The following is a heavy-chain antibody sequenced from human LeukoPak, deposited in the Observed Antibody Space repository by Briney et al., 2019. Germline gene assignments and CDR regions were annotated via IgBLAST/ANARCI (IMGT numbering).Heavy chain of an antibody. CDR3: ARGPIAAAFDY. V-gene: IGHV4-31*03. D-gene: IGHD6-13*01. J-gene: IGHJ4*02. CDR2: IYYSGST. Sequence: SETLSLTCTVSGGSISSGGYHWSWIRQHPGKGLEWIGYIYYSGSTYYNPSLKSRVTISVDTPKNQFSLKLSSVTAADTAVYYCARGPIAAAFDYWGQGTLVTVSS. CDR1: GGSISSGGYH.